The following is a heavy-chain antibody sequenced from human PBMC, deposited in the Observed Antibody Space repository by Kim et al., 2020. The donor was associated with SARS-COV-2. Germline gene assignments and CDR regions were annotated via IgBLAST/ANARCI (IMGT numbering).Heavy chain of an antibody. D-gene: IGHD2-2*02. V-gene: IGHV4-34*01. J-gene: IGHJ6*03. CDR1: GGSFSGYY. CDR3: ARGFVVVPAAIPLGYYYYYMDV. Sequence: SETLSLTCAVYGGSFSGYYWSWIRQPPGKGLEWIGEINHSGSTNYNPSLKSRVTISVDTSKNQFSLKLSSVTAADTAVYYCARGFVVVPAAIPLGYYYYYMDVWGKGTTVTVSS. CDR2: INHSGST.